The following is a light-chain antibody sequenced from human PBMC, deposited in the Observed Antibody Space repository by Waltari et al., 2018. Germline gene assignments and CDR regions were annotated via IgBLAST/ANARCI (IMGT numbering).Light chain of an antibody. V-gene: IGKV4-1*01. CDR1: QSFLYSSNNKNY. J-gene: IGKJ1*01. CDR2: WAS. CDR3: QQYVVIPWT. Sequence: DIVMTQSPDSLAVSLGEGAIINCKSSQSFLYSSNNKNYLAWYQQKPGQPPKLLIYWASTRELGVPDRFSGSGSGTDFTLTINSLQAEDVAVYYCQQYVVIPWTFGQGTKVEVK.